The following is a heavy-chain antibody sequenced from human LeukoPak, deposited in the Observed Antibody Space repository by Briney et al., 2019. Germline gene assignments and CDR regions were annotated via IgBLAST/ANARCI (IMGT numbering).Heavy chain of an antibody. D-gene: IGHD3-3*01. CDR2: ISAYNGNT. Sequence: ASVKVSCKASGYTFTSYGISWVRQAPGQGLEWMGWISAYNGNTNYAQKLQGRVTMTTDTSTSTAYMELRSLRSDDTAVYYCARDEAEWFRPLNDDIWGQGTMVTVSS. CDR1: GYTFTSYG. J-gene: IGHJ3*02. CDR3: ARDEAEWFRPLNDDI. V-gene: IGHV1-18*01.